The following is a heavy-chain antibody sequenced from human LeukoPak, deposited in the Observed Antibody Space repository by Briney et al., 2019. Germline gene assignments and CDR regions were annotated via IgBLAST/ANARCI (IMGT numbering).Heavy chain of an antibody. CDR2: TYHSGST. Sequence: SETLSLTCTVSGGSISTYYWNWIRQPPGKGLEWIGYTYHSGSTNYNPSLQSRVTISVDTSKNQFSLNLNSVTAADTAVYYCARGGAARLHFQNWGQGTLVTVSS. CDR1: GGSISTYY. D-gene: IGHD6-6*01. V-gene: IGHV4-59*01. J-gene: IGHJ1*01. CDR3: ARGGAARLHFQN.